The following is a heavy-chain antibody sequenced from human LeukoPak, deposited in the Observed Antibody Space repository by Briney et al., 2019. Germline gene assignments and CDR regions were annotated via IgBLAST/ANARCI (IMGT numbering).Heavy chain of an antibody. CDR2: TYHSGST. Sequence: SETLSLTCTVSGGSISTYYWNWIRQPPGKGLEWIGYTYHSGSTNYNPSLQSRVTISVDTSKNQFSLNLNSVTAADTAVYYCARGGAARLHFQNWGQGTLVTVSS. CDR1: GGSISTYY. D-gene: IGHD6-6*01. V-gene: IGHV4-59*01. J-gene: IGHJ1*01. CDR3: ARGGAARLHFQN.